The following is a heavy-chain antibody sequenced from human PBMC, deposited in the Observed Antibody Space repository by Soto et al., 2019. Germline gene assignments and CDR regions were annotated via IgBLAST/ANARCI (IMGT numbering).Heavy chain of an antibody. CDR2: MNPNSGNT. J-gene: IGHJ4*02. Sequence: GASVKVSCKASGYTFTSYDINWVRQATGQGLEWMGWMNPNSGNTGYAQKFQGRVTMTRNTSISTAYMELSSLRSEDTAVYYCARGRVAYCGGDCYSSFDYWGQGTLVTAPQ. CDR3: ARGRVAYCGGDCYSSFDY. V-gene: IGHV1-8*01. D-gene: IGHD2-21*02. CDR1: GYTFTSYD.